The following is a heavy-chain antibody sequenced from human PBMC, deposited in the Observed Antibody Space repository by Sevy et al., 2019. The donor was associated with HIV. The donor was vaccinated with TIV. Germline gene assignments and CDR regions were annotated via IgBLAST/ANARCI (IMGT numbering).Heavy chain of an antibody. D-gene: IGHD5-18*01. V-gene: IGHV3-23*01. J-gene: IGHJ4*02. CDR1: GFNFSNFA. CDR3: AKKMGGGSGMAFLVDY. CDR2: ISGTGDYK. Sequence: GGSLRLSCAASGFNFSNFAMGWVRQAPGKGLDWISVISGTGDYKYYADSVKGRFTISRDKSKNTLFLQMSSLRVEDTAIFYCAKKMGGGSGMAFLVDYWGQGTLVTVSS.